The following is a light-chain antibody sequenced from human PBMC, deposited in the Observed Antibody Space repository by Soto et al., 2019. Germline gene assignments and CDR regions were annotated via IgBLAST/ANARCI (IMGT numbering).Light chain of an antibody. CDR3: NSYAGSNIYV. J-gene: IGLJ1*01. CDR1: SSDVGGYNF. V-gene: IGLV2-8*01. Sequence: QSALTQPPSASGSPGQSVTISCTGTSSDVGGYNFVSWYQHHPGKAPKLIIYEVSKRPSGVPNRFSGSKSGNTASLTVSGLQAVDEADYYCNSYAGSNIYVFGTGTKLTVL. CDR2: EVS.